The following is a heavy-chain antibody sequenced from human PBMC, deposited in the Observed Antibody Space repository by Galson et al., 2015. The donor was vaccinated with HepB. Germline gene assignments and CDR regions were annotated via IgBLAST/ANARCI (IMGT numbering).Heavy chain of an antibody. CDR1: GFTXSXSA. J-gene: IGHJ4*02. V-gene: IGHV3-73*01. CDR2: IGSKTNNYAT. D-gene: IGHD6-13*01. CDR3: TRMGDLSGYSSL. Sequence: SLRLSXXXSGFTXSXSAIXWVRQASGRGLEXXGRIGSKTNNYATAYVASVRGRFTISRDDSKNTAFLQLNSLKTDDTAGYYCTRMGDLSGYSSLWGQGTLVTVSS.